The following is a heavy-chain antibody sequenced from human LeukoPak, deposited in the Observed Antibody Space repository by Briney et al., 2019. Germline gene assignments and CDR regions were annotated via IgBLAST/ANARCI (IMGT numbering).Heavy chain of an antibody. J-gene: IGHJ3*02. V-gene: IGHV4-30-2*01. Sequence: SETLSLTCAVSGDSIKNGAYTWSWIRQPPGKGLEWIGDIYHSGSTNYNPPLKSRVTLSVDMSKNQFSLNLSSVTAADTAVYWCARQRTVSTTRGFDIWGQGTMVTVSS. CDR3: ARQRTVSTTRGFDI. D-gene: IGHD5/OR15-5a*01. CDR2: IYHSGST. CDR1: GDSIKNGAYT.